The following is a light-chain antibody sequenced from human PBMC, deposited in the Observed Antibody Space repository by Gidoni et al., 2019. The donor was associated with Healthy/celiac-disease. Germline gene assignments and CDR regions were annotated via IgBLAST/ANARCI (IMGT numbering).Light chain of an antibody. CDR2: AAS. V-gene: IGKV1-39*01. CDR3: QQSYSTPYT. J-gene: IGKJ2*01. CDR1: QSISSY. Sequence: DIQMTQSPSSRSASVGDRVTITCRARQSISSYLNWYQQKPGKARKLLIYAASSLQRGVTSRFSGSGSGTYFTLTVSSMQPGDFATYYCQQSYSTPYTFGQGTKLEIK.